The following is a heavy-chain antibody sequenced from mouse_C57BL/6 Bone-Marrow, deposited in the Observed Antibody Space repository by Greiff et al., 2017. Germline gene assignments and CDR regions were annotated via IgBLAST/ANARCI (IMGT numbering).Heavy chain of an antibody. CDR1: GYTFTSYW. CDR3: ARSDYGYDGGY. D-gene: IGHD2-2*01. J-gene: IGHJ2*01. Sequence: VQLQQSGAELVKPGASVKLSCKASGYTFTSYWMQWVKQRPGQGLEWIGEIDPSDSYTNYNQKCKGKATLTVDTSSSTAYMQLSSLTSEDSAVYYCARSDYGYDGGYWGQGTALTVSS. V-gene: IGHV1-50*01. CDR2: IDPSDSYT.